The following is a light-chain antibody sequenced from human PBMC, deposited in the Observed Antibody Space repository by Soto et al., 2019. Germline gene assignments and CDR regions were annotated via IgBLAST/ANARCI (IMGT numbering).Light chain of an antibody. CDR2: EGT. J-gene: IGLJ3*02. CDR3: CSYAGSRTFV. Sequence: QSALTQPASVSGSPGQSITVSCTGTSSDVGAYNLVSWYQQHPGKAPRLIIYEGTKRPSGISHRFSGSKSDNTASLTISGLRAEDEAHYHCCSYAGSRTFVFGGGTKVPVL. CDR1: SSDVGAYNL. V-gene: IGLV2-23*01.